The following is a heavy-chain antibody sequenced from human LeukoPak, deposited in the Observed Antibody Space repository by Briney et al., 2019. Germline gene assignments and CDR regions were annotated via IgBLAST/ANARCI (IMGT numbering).Heavy chain of an antibody. Sequence: GGSLRLSCAASGFTFSDYYMSWIRPAPGKGLEWVSYISSSGSTIYYADSVKGRFTISRDNAKNSLYLQMNSLRAEDTAVYYCASTSRYYYDSSGYPHFDYCGQGTLVTVSS. D-gene: IGHD3-22*01. V-gene: IGHV3-11*01. CDR1: GFTFSDYY. CDR3: ASTSRYYYDSSGYPHFDY. J-gene: IGHJ4*02. CDR2: ISSSGSTI.